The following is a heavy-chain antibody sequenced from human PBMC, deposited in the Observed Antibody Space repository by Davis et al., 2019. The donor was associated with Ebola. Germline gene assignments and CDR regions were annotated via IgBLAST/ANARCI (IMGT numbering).Heavy chain of an antibody. D-gene: IGHD2-2*01. CDR1: GFTFGDYA. Sequence: PGGSLRLSCAGSGFTFGDYAMSWFRQAPGKGLEWVGFIRSRPYGGTAEYAASVKGRFTISRGDSKTFAYLQMNSLKIEDTALYYCSTWYCTSMKCDWGYAFDIWGQGTMVTVSS. J-gene: IGHJ3*02. CDR2: IRSRPYGGTA. CDR3: STWYCTSMKCDWGYAFDI. V-gene: IGHV3-49*03.